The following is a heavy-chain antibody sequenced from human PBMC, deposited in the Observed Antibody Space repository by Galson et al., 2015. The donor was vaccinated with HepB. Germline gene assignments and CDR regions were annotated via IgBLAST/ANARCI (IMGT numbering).Heavy chain of an antibody. Sequence: SLRLSCAASGFTFSTNGMHWVRQAPGKGLEWVAGIWYDGSNPHYVDSVKGRFTISRDNSKNTLYLQMNSLRAEDTAVYYCARGVGVVPSILDFWGQGTLVTVSS. CDR1: GFTFSTNG. CDR3: ARGVGVVPSILDF. J-gene: IGHJ4*02. CDR2: IWYDGSNP. V-gene: IGHV3-33*01. D-gene: IGHD5-12*01.